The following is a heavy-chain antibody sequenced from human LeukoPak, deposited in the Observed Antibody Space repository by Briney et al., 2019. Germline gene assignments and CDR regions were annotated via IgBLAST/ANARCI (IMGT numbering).Heavy chain of an antibody. V-gene: IGHV3-48*01. J-gene: IGHJ6*03. CDR1: GFPFTTYS. CDR2: ISSSSSST. Sequence: GGSLRLSCAASGFPFTTYSMNWVRQAPGKGLEWVSYISSSSSSTYYADSLKGRFTISRDNAKNSLYLQMNNLRAEDTAVYYCARLGRQQVYYYYMDVWGKGTTVTVSS. CDR3: ARLGRQQVYYYYMDV. D-gene: IGHD6-13*01.